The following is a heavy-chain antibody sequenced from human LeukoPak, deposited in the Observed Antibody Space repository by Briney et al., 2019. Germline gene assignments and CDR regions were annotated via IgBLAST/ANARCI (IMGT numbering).Heavy chain of an antibody. CDR2: ISGSGGGT. Sequence: PGGSLRLSCAASGFTFSSYAMSWVRQASGKGLEWISTISGSGGGTYYADSVKGRFTISRDNSKNTLSLQMNSLRAEDTAVYHCAKGLVGTEYFQHWGQGTLVTVSS. D-gene: IGHD2-8*02. J-gene: IGHJ1*01. CDR1: GFTFSSYA. CDR3: AKGLVGTEYFQH. V-gene: IGHV3-23*01.